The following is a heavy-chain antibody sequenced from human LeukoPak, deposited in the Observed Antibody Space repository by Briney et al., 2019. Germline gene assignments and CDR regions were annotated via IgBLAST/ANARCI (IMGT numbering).Heavy chain of an antibody. D-gene: IGHD3-16*01. Sequence: GGSLRLSCTASGFTFRDHAMTWVRQAPGKGLEWASFIRSQAYGGTEEYAASVQGRFTISRDDSYSIAYLQMNSLKTEDTAVYYCARGPIYLWLYYGMDVWGQGTTVIVSS. CDR3: ARGPIYLWLYYGMDV. CDR2: IRSQAYGGTE. J-gene: IGHJ6*02. V-gene: IGHV3-49*04. CDR1: GFTFRDHA.